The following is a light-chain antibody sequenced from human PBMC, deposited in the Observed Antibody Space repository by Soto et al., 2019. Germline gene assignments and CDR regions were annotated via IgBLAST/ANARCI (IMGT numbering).Light chain of an antibody. CDR3: QQYDNLPIT. CDR2: DAS. V-gene: IGKV1-33*01. J-gene: IGKJ5*01. Sequence: DIQMTQSPSSLSTSVVDRVTITCQARQDISNYLNWYQQKPGKAPKLLIYDASNLETGVPSRFSGSGSGTDFTFTISSLQPEDIATYYCQQYDNLPITFGQGTRREIK. CDR1: QDISNY.